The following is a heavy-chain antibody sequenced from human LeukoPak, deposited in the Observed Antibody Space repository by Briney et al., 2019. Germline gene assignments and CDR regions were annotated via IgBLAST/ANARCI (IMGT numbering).Heavy chain of an antibody. Sequence: GGSLRLSCAASGFTLSSYSMNWVRQAPGKGLEWVSSISSSSSYIYYADSVKGRFTISRDNAKNSLYLQMNSLRAEDTAVYYCAFSSVLGANGYFDYWGQGTLVTVSS. CDR3: AFSSVLGANGYFDY. CDR1: GFTLSSYS. V-gene: IGHV3-21*01. J-gene: IGHJ4*02. CDR2: ISSSSSYI. D-gene: IGHD3-16*01.